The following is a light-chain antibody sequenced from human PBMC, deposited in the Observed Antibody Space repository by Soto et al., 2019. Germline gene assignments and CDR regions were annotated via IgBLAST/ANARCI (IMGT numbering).Light chain of an antibody. J-gene: IGLJ2*01. Sequence: QSVLTQPPSVSAAPGQKVTISCSGSSSNIGDNYVSWYRQLPGTAPKLLIYDNYKRPSGIPDRFSGSKSGTSATLGITGLQTGDEAVYYCVTWDSSLSVVLFGGGTKLTVL. CDR2: DNY. CDR1: SSNIGDNY. V-gene: IGLV1-51*01. CDR3: VTWDSSLSVVL.